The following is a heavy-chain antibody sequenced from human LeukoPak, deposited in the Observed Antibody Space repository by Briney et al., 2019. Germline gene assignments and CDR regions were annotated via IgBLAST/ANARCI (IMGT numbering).Heavy chain of an antibody. Sequence: GSLRLSCVDSGFTFNTYAMGWVRQSPGRGLEWVSSIKGGGGDPFYADSVKGRFTISRDNSKNTLFLQLNSLRAEDSAVYYCAQGGHDFNPFYCWGQGTLVTVSS. D-gene: IGHD2-21*02. CDR2: IKGGGGDP. CDR1: GFTFNTYA. V-gene: IGHV3-23*01. J-gene: IGHJ4*02. CDR3: AQGGHDFNPFYC.